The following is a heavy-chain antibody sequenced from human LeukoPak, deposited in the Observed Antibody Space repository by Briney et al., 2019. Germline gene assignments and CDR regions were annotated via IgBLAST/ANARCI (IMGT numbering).Heavy chain of an antibody. CDR3: ARNYGAGRKNWFDP. CDR2: INTNTGNP. V-gene: IGHV7-4-1*02. Sequence: ASVKVSCKASGYTFTSYAMNWVRQAPGQGLEWMGWINTNTGNPTYAQGFTGRFVFSLDTSVSTAYLQISSLKAEDTAVYYCARNYGAGRKNWFDPWGQGTLVTVSS. CDR1: GYTFTSYA. D-gene: IGHD3-10*01. J-gene: IGHJ5*02.